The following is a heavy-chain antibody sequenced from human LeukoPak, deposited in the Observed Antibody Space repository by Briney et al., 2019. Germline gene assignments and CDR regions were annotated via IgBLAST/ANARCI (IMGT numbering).Heavy chain of an antibody. CDR1: GFTFSTSA. J-gene: IGHJ4*02. CDR2: ISYDGSNK. D-gene: IGHD6-13*01. CDR3: ARLSGYSSSWYVDYFDY. Sequence: GGSLRLSCAASGFTFSTSAMHWVRQAPGKGLEWVAVISYDGSNKYYADSVKGRFTIFRDNSKNSLYLQMNSLRAEDTAVYYCARLSGYSSSWYVDYFDYWGQGTLVTVSS. V-gene: IGHV3-30-3*01.